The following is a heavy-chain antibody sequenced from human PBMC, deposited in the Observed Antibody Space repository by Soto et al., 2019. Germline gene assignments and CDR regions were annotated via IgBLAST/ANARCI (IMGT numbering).Heavy chain of an antibody. J-gene: IGHJ4*02. CDR2: IKSKADGGAR. D-gene: IGHD1-1*01. CDR1: GFMFSSAW. V-gene: IGHV3-15*01. CDR3: VEGWNDF. Sequence: EVQMVQSGGDLVKPGGSLRLSCITSGFMFSSAWMSWVRQAPGKGLEWVARIKSKADGGARYYAAPVKGRFTISRDDSKNTVYLQMNSLRAEDTAVYYCVEGWNDFWGQGTLVTVSS.